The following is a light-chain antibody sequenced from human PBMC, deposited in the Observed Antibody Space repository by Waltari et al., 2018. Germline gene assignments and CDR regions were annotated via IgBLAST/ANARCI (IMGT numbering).Light chain of an antibody. J-gene: IGKJ1*01. Sequence: DIQMTQSPSTLSASVGDRVTITCRASQSIDTWLAWYQQKPGKAPKLLIHRVISLESGVPSRFSGSGSGTEFSLTISSLQPDDFATYYCQHYNTHARTFGQGTKVEIK. CDR3: QHYNTHART. CDR1: QSIDTW. V-gene: IGKV1-5*03. CDR2: RVI.